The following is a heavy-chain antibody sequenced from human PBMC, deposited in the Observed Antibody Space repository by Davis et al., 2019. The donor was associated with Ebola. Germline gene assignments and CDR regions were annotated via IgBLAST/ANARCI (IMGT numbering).Heavy chain of an antibody. D-gene: IGHD2-2*01. CDR1: GASFSGYY. V-gene: IGHV4-34*01. Sequence: PSETLSLTCAVYGASFSGYYWSWIRQPPGKGLEWIGEINHSGSTNYNPSLKSRVTISVDTSKNQFSLKLSSVTAADTAVYYCARGYCSSTSCYYYYYYGMDVWGQGTTVTVSS. CDR3: ARGYCSSTSCYYYYYYGMDV. J-gene: IGHJ6*02. CDR2: INHSGST.